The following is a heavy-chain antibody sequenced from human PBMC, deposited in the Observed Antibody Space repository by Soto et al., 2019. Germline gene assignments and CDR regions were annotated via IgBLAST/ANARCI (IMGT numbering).Heavy chain of an antibody. V-gene: IGHV1-3*01. CDR2: INADNGNT. J-gene: IGHJ4*02. CDR1: GYTFTIYS. Sequence: GASVKVSCKASGYTFTIYSIHWVHQAPGQGLEWMGWINADNGNTKYSQKFQARVTISRDTSATTVYMELGSLRSDDTAVYYCARDRGDYSPLDYWGQGTLVTV. CDR3: ARDRGDYSPLDY. D-gene: IGHD4-17*01.